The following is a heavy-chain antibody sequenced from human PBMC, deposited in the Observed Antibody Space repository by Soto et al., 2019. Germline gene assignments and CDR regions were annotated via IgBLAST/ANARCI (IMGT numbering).Heavy chain of an antibody. CDR2: ISGSGGST. V-gene: IGHV3-23*01. CDR1: GFTFSSYA. CDR3: ASPGDSHTVNYYYGMDV. Sequence: PGGSLRLSCAASGFTFSSYAMSWVRQAPGKGLEWVSAISGSGGSTYYADSVKGRFTISRDNSKNTLYLQMNSLRAEDTAVYYCASPGDSHTVNYYYGMDVWGQGTTVTVSS. D-gene: IGHD2-21*01. J-gene: IGHJ6*02.